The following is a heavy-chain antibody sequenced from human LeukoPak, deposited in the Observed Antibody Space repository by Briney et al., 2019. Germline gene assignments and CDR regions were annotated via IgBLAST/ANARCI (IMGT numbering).Heavy chain of an antibody. CDR3: AREVRAAAARYGANWFDP. Sequence: SETLSLTCAVYGGSFSGCYWSWIRQPPGKGLEWIGEINHSGSTNYNPSLKSRVTISVDTSKNQFSLKLSSVTAADTAVYYCAREVRAAAARYGANWFDPWGQGTLVTVSS. CDR2: INHSGST. V-gene: IGHV4-34*01. J-gene: IGHJ5*02. D-gene: IGHD6-13*01. CDR1: GGSFSGCY.